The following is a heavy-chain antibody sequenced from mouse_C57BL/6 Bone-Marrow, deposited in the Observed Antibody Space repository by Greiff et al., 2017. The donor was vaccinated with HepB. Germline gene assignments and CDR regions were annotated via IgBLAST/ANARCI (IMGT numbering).Heavy chain of an antibody. Sequence: VQLVESGPELVKPGASVKISCKASGYAFSSSWMNWVKQRPGKGLEWIGRIYPGDGDTNYNGKFKGKATLTADKSSSTAYMQLSSLTSEDSAVYFCASSPTVVATSGSRYYAMDYWGQGTSVTVSS. CDR2: IYPGDGDT. CDR3: ASSPTVVATSGSRYYAMDY. V-gene: IGHV1-82*01. CDR1: GYAFSSSW. D-gene: IGHD1-1*01. J-gene: IGHJ4*01.